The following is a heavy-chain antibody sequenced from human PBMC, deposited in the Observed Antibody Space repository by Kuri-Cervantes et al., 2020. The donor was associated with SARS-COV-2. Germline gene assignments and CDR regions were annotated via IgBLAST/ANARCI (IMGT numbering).Heavy chain of an antibody. Sequence: GESLKISCAASGFTFSSHAMIWGRQAPGKGLEWVASISGSGGATYSADSAKGRFTLSRDNSKNTLSLQMNSLRAEDTAVYYCAKPLGYSGYDPPDYWGQGTLVTVSS. CDR2: ISGSGGAT. V-gene: IGHV3-23*01. CDR1: GFTFSSHA. D-gene: IGHD5-12*01. CDR3: AKPLGYSGYDPPDY. J-gene: IGHJ4*02.